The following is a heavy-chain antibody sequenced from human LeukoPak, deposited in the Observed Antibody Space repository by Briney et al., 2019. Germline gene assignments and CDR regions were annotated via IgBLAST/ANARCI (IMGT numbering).Heavy chain of an antibody. CDR1: GFTVSSIY. J-gene: IGHJ2*01. D-gene: IGHD6-13*01. Sequence: PGGSLRLSCAASGFTVSSIYMSWVRQAPGKGLEWVSVIYAGGSTYYAGSVKGRFTISRDNAKNSLYLQMNSLRAEDTAVYYCARDLVSWSRYFDLWGRGTLVTVSS. CDR2: IYAGGST. V-gene: IGHV3-66*01. CDR3: ARDLVSWSRYFDL.